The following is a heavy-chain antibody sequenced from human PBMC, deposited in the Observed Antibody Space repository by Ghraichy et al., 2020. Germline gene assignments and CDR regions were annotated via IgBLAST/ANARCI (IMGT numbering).Heavy chain of an antibody. V-gene: IGHV4-34*01. Sequence: SQTLSLTCAVYGGSFSGYYWSWIRQPPGKGLEWIGEINHSGSTNYNPSLKSRVTISVDTSKNQFSLKLSSVTAADTAVYYCASTKGDHESWFDPWGQGTLVTVSS. CDR1: GGSFSGYY. D-gene: IGHD2-21*02. CDR3: ASTKGDHESWFDP. CDR2: INHSGST. J-gene: IGHJ5*02.